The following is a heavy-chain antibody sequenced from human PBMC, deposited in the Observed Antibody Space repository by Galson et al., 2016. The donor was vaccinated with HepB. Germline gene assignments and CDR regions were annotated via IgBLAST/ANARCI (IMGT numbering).Heavy chain of an antibody. V-gene: IGHV3-30-3*01. D-gene: IGHD2-21*01. CDR2: ISYDGSNK. CDR1: GFTFNTYA. CDR3: ARGLDS. Sequence: SLRLSCAASGFTFNTYAMHWVRQAPGRGLEWVAVISYDGSNKHYADSVEGRLTISRDNSKSTLYLQMNSLRDEDTALYYCARGLDSWGQGTMVTVSS. J-gene: IGHJ3*01.